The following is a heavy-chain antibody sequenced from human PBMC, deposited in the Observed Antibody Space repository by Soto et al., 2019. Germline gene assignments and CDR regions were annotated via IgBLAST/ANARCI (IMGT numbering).Heavy chain of an antibody. Sequence: EVQLLESGGGLVQPGGSLRLSCAASGFTFSSYALSWVRQAPGKGLEWGSVISGSGGSTYYADSVKGRCSISRDNSKNTLSLPTNSLRADDTAVLYCAKSSGWFHPFDHWGQGTLCTVSS. D-gene: IGHD6-19*01. V-gene: IGHV3-23*01. J-gene: IGHJ4*02. CDR2: ISGSGGST. CDR3: AKSSGWFHPFDH. CDR1: GFTFSSYA.